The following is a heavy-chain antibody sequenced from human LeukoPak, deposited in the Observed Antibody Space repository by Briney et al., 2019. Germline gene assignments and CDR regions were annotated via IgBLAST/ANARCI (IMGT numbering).Heavy chain of an antibody. J-gene: IGHJ4*02. CDR2: IKSDGSST. V-gene: IGHV3-74*01. D-gene: IGHD2-2*02. CDR3: ARSYKADY. CDR1: GFTFSSYW. Sequence: GGSLRLSCAASGFTFSSYWMHWVRQAPGKGLVWVSRIKSDGSSTNYADSVEGRFTISRDNAKNTLYLQMNSLRAEDTAVYYCARSYKADYWGQGTLVTVSS.